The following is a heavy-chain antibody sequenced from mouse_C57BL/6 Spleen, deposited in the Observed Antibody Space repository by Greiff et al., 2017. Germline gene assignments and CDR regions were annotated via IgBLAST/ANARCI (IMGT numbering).Heavy chain of an antibody. V-gene: IGHV14-4*01. CDR3: TTPHYYGSSYNY. Sequence: EVKLMESGAELVRPGASVKLSCTASGFNIKDDYMHWVKQRPEQGLEWIGWIDPENGDTEYASKFQGKATITADTSSNTAYLQLSSLTSEDTAVYYCTTPHYYGSSYNYWGQGTTLTVSS. D-gene: IGHD1-1*01. CDR1: GFNIKDDY. J-gene: IGHJ2*01. CDR2: IDPENGDT.